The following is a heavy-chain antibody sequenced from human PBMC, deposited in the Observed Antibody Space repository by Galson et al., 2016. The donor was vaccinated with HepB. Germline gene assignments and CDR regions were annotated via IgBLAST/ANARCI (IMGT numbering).Heavy chain of an antibody. J-gene: IGHJ4*02. CDR3: AREYKRVGASLNY. CDR2: INERGSVW. D-gene: IGHD1-26*01. Sequence: SLRLSCAGSGFSISDYWIHWVRQAPGKGLVWVSRINERGSVWGYADSVKGRFTNSKDNVKNTVYLQMTSLSAEDTAIYYCAREYKRVGASLNYWGQGTLVTVFS. CDR1: GFSISDYW. V-gene: IGHV3-74*01.